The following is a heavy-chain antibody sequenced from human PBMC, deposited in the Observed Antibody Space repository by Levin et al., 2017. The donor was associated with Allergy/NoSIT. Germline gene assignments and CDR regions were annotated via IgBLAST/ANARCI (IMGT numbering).Heavy chain of an antibody. V-gene: IGHV3-21*01. CDR2: ISPRSDYI. J-gene: IGHJ2*01. D-gene: IGHD3-22*01. Sequence: GGSLRLSCAASGFSFNTYSMNWVRQAPGKGLEWVSSISPRSDYIYYADSMKGRFTISRDNAKNSLFLQMNSLRAEDTAVYYCSRDPVTYHYGSSGSYAYWYFDLWGRGTRVDVSS. CDR3: SRDPVTYHYGSSGSYAYWYFDL. CDR1: GFSFNTYS.